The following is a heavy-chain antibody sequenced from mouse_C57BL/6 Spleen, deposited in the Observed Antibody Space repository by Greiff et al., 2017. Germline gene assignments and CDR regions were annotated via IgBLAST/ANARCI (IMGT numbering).Heavy chain of an antibody. J-gene: IGHJ2*01. V-gene: IGHV1-81*01. Sequence: QVQLQQSGAELVRPGASVKLSCKASGYTFTSYGISWVKQRTGQGLEWIGEIYPRSGNTYYNEKFKGKATLTADKSSSTAYMQLRSLTSEDSAVYFCVRSAQVYFEDWGQGTTLTVSA. CDR1: GYTFTSYG. CDR2: IYPRSGNT. D-gene: IGHD3-1*01. CDR3: VRSAQVYFED.